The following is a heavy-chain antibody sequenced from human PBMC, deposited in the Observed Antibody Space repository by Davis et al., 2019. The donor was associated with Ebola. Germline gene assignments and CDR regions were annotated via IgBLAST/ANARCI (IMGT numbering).Heavy chain of an antibody. CDR3: ARHRFRYCSGGSCYSGYGMDG. D-gene: IGHD2-15*01. CDR2: IYYSGST. J-gene: IGHJ6*02. V-gene: IGHV4-59*08. Sequence: MPSETLSLTCAVYGGSFSGYYWSWIRQPPGKGLEWIGYIYYSGSTNYNPSLKSRVTISVDTSKNQFSLKLSSVTAADTAVYYCARHRFRYCSGGSCYSGYGMDGWGQGTTVNVSS. CDR1: GGSFSGYY.